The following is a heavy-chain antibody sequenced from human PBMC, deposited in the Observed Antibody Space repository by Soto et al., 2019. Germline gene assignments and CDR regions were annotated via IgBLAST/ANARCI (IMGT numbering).Heavy chain of an antibody. CDR3: ARDRGPSGSSGYGSGGSCKNYYYYGMDV. D-gene: IGHD2-15*01. V-gene: IGHV3-53*01. Sequence: PGGSLRLSCAASGFTVSSNYMSWVRQAPGKGLEWVSVIYSGGSTYYADSVKGRFTISRDNSKNTLYLQMNSRRAEDTAVYYCARDRGPSGSSGYGSGGSCKNYYYYGMDVWGQGTTVTVSS. J-gene: IGHJ6*02. CDR1: GFTVSSNY. CDR2: IYSGGST.